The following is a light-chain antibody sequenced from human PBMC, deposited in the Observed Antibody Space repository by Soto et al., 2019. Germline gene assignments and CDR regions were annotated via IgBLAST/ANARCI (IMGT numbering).Light chain of an antibody. V-gene: IGKV1-5*01. CDR2: DAP. Sequence: DIEMTQSPSTLSASVGDTVTITCRASQDIDIWLAWYQHKSGQAPDLLIYDAPTLQTGVPSRFSGGGSGRDFSLTISGLQPDDFATYFCQQFHTSWTFGQGTRV. CDR3: QQFHTSWT. J-gene: IGKJ1*01. CDR1: QDIDIW.